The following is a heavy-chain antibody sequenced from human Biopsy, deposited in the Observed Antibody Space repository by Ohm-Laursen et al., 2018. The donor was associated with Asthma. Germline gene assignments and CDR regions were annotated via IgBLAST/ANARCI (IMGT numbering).Heavy chain of an antibody. CDR3: AKRRGYSGHDNDY. Sequence: SLRLSCAASGFTFSTYGMHWVRQAPGKGLEWVAVISYDGNHKFYEDSVKGRFTISRDNSKNTLYLQMNSPRTEDTAVYYCAKRRGYSGHDNDYWGQGTLVIVSS. V-gene: IGHV3-30*18. D-gene: IGHD5-12*01. CDR1: GFTFSTYG. CDR2: ISYDGNHK. J-gene: IGHJ4*02.